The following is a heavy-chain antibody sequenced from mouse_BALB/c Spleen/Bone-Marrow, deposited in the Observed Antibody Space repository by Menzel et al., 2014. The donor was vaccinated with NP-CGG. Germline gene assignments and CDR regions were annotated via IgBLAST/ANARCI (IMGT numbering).Heavy chain of an antibody. V-gene: IGHV3-8*02. Sequence: VQLKESGPSLVKPSQTLSLTCSVTGDSFTSGYWNWIRKFPGNKLEYMGYISYSGSTYYNPSLKSRISITRDTSKNQYYLQLKSVTTEDTATYYCARFGYDYAPDYWGQGTSVTVSS. CDR1: GDSFTSGY. J-gene: IGHJ4*01. CDR2: ISYSGST. D-gene: IGHD2-2*01. CDR3: ARFGYDYAPDY.